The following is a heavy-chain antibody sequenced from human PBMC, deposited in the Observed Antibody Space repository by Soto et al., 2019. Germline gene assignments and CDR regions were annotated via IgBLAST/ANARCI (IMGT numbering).Heavy chain of an antibody. CDR2: INSDGSST. D-gene: IGHD6-13*01. CDR3: ARAGYSSSWAYYYGMDV. V-gene: IGHV3-74*01. J-gene: IGHJ6*02. Sequence: GGSLRLSCAASGFTFSSYWMHWVRQAPGKGLVWVSRINSDGSSTSYADSMKGRFTISRDNAKNTLYLQMNSLRAEDTAVYYCARAGYSSSWAYYYGMDVWGQGTTVTVSS. CDR1: GFTFSSYW.